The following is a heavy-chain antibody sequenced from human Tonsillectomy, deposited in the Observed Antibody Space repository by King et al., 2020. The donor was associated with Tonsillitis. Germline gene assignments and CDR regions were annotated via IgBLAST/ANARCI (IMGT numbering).Heavy chain of an antibody. J-gene: IGHJ4*02. CDR2: ISSSSSYI. V-gene: IGHV3-21*01. Sequence: VQLVESGGGLVKPGGSLRLSCAASGFTFSSYSMNWVRQAPGKGLEWVSSISSSSSYIYYADSVKGRFTISRDNAKNSLYLQMNSLRAEDTAVYYCARENDILTGSADFDYWGQGTLVTVSS. D-gene: IGHD3-9*01. CDR1: GFTFSSYS. CDR3: ARENDILTGSADFDY.